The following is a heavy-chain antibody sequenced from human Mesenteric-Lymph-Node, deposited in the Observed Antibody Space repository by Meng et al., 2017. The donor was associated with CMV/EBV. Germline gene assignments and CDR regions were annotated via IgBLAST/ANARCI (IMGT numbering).Heavy chain of an antibody. V-gene: IGHV3-53*01. J-gene: IGHJ3*02. CDR1: GLSVSYNY. CDR3: ARVIVESGVSDAFDI. Sequence: GESLKISCAASGLSVSYNYMSWVRQAPGRGLEWVSIIYDSGNTYYPDSVKGRFTISRDNSQNTLYLQMNSLRAEDTAVYYCARVIVESGVSDAFDIWGQGTVVTVSS. CDR2: IYDSGNT. D-gene: IGHD3-16*02.